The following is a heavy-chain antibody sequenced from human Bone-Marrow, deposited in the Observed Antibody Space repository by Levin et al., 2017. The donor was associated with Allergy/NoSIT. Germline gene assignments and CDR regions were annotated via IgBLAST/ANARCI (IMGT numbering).Heavy chain of an antibody. Sequence: GESLKISCAASGFTFSTYAMHWVRQAPGKGLEWVAVISYSGTKKYYEDSVKGRFTISRDTSQNTLSLQMNSLRAEDTAGYYCARDLNDYGDNIGFDNFYGMDVWGQGTTVTVSS. CDR3: ARDLNDYGDNIGFDNFYGMDV. CDR1: GFTFSTYA. J-gene: IGHJ6*02. V-gene: IGHV3-30*04. CDR2: ISYSGTKK. D-gene: IGHD4-17*01.